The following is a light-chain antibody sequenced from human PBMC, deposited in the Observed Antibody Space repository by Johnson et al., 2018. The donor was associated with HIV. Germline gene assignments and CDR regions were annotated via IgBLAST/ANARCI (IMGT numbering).Light chain of an antibody. V-gene: IGLV1-51*02. Sequence: QSVLTQPPSVSAAPGQKVTISCSGTYSNIGNNYVSWYQQLTGTAPKLLIYKNDKRPSGIPDRFSGSKSGTSATLALTRLPTGDEADYYCGTWDNSLGVFFVFGTGTEVTV. CDR1: YSNIGNNY. CDR2: KND. J-gene: IGLJ1*01. CDR3: GTWDNSLGVFFV.